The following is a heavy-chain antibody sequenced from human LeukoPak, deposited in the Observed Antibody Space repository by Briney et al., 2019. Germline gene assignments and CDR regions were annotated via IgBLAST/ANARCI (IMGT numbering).Heavy chain of an antibody. J-gene: IGHJ6*04. CDR1: GFTFSSYS. D-gene: IGHD2-15*01. CDR2: ISSSSSYI. CDR3: ARDTLYCSGGSCYSHYYGMDV. V-gene: IGHV3-21*01. Sequence: PGGSLRLSCAASGFTFSSYSMNWVRQAPGKGLEWVSSISSSSSYIYYADSVKGRFTISRDNAKNSLYLQMNSLRAEDTAVYYCARDTLYCSGGSCYSHYYGMDVWGEGTTVTVSS.